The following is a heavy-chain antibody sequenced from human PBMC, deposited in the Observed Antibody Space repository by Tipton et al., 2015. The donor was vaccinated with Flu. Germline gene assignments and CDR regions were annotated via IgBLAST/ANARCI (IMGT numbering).Heavy chain of an antibody. J-gene: IGHJ5*01. CDR3: AREQSGSQSHLVA. D-gene: IGHD1-26*01. Sequence: TLSLTCAVYGGSFSDHYWTWLRQAPGKGLEWIGEINHSGSSNYNPSLKSRLTISVDTSKNQFSLKVRSLTAADTAVYYCAREQSGSQSHLVAWGHGTLVTVSS. V-gene: IGHV4-34*01. CDR2: INHSGSS. CDR1: GGSFSDHY.